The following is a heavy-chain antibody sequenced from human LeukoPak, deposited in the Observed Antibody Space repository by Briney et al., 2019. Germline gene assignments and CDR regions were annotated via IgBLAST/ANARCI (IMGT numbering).Heavy chain of an antibody. J-gene: IGHJ4*02. CDR3: ASTSPYCRADCSIDY. V-gene: IGHV1-69*05. D-gene: IGHD2-21*02. Sequence: SVKVSCKASGGTFSSYAISWVRQAPGQGLEWMGGIIPIFGTANYAQKFQGRVTITTDESTSTAYMELSSLRSEDTAVYYCASTSPYCRADCSIDYWGPGTLVTVSS. CDR1: GGTFSSYA. CDR2: IIPIFGTA.